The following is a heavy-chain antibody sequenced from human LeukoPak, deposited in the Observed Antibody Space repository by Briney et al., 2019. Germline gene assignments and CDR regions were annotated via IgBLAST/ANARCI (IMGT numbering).Heavy chain of an antibody. CDR3: TTEQYYDSSGYYYWRGVYFDY. Sequence: GGSLRLSCAASGFTFSNAWMSWVRQAPGKGLEWVGRIKSKTDGGTTDYAAPVKGRFTISRDDSKNTLYLQMNSLKTEDTAVYYCTTEQYYDSSGYYYWRGVYFDYWGQGTLVTVSS. D-gene: IGHD3-22*01. V-gene: IGHV3-15*01. CDR1: GFTFSNAW. CDR2: IKSKTDGGTT. J-gene: IGHJ4*02.